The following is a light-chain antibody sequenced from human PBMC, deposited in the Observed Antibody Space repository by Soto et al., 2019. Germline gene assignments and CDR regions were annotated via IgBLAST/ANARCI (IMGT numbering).Light chain of an antibody. CDR2: GAS. V-gene: IGKV3-20*01. CDR3: QEYGTSPLVYT. J-gene: IGKJ2*01. Sequence: ESVLTQSPGSLSLSPGQTATLSCRASQSIINNYLAWYQQKPGQAPRLLIYGASIRATSVPDRFSGSGSGTDFTLTITRLEAEDFAGYYCQEYGTSPLVYTFGQGTKLVVK. CDR1: QSIINNY.